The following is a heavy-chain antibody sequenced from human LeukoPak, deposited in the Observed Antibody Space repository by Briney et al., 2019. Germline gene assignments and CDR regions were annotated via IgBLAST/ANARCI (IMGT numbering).Heavy chain of an antibody. Sequence: GASVKVSCKASGGAFSNFAINWVRQAPGQGPEWMGGVIPIFGRANYAQRFQGRVTITADESTSTVYMELSSLRSEDTAVYYCARDWGAGTGWDYFDYWGQGTLVTVSS. CDR2: VIPIFGRA. CDR1: GGAFSNFA. CDR3: ARDWGAGTGWDYFDY. V-gene: IGHV1-69*13. D-gene: IGHD3-16*01. J-gene: IGHJ4*02.